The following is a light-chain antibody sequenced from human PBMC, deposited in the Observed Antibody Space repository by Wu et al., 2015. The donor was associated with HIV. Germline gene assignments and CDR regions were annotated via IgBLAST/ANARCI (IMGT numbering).Light chain of an antibody. CDR1: QSVSTY. Sequence: EIVLTQSPATLSSSPGDRVTLSCRASQSVSTYLAWYQQKPAQAPRLLIYDVPKRANGIPARFSGSGSETDFTLTISSLEPEDFVIYYCQQRTNWPWTFGQGTKVEIK. CDR3: QQRTNWPWT. V-gene: IGKV3-11*01. CDR2: DVP. J-gene: IGKJ1*01.